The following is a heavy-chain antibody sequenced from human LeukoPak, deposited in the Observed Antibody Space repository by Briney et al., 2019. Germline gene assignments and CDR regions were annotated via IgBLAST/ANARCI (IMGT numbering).Heavy chain of an antibody. Sequence: PGGSLRLSCAASGFTFSSYAMSWVRQAPGKGLEWVSAISSSGGSTYYADSVKGRFTISRDNSKITLYLQMNSLRAEDTAVYYCAIRCAGGGSCYDYWGQGTLVTVSS. CDR2: ISSSGGST. CDR3: AIRCAGGGSCYDY. CDR1: GFTFSSYA. D-gene: IGHD2-15*01. J-gene: IGHJ4*02. V-gene: IGHV3-23*01.